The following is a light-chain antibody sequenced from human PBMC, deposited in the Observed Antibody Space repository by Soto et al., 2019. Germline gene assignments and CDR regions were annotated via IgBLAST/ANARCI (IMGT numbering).Light chain of an antibody. CDR3: QQRSDWPPVT. V-gene: IGKV3-11*01. Sequence: EIVLTQSPDTLSLSPGERATLSCRASRSVSSYLAWYQQKPGQAPRLLIYDASNRATGIPARFSGSGSGTDFPLTISSLEPEDFAVYYCQQRSDWPPVTFGQGTKVEIK. CDR1: RSVSSY. CDR2: DAS. J-gene: IGKJ1*01.